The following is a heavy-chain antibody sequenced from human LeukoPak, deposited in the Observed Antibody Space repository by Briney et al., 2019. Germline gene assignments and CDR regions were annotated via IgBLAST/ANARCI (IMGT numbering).Heavy chain of an antibody. CDR2: ISSSSSYT. V-gene: IGHV3-11*06. CDR1: GFTFSDYY. J-gene: IGHJ4*02. D-gene: IGHD2-2*01. CDR3: AKDRGSCSSTSCYYFDY. Sequence: GGSLRLSCAASGFTFSDYYMSWIRQAPGKGLEWVSYISSSSSYTNYADSVKGRSTISRDNAKNSLYLQMNSLRAEDTAVYYCAKDRGSCSSTSCYYFDYWGQGTLVTVSS.